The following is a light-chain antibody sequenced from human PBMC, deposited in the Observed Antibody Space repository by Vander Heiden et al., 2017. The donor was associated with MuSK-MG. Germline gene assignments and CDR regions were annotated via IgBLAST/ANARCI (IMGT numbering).Light chain of an antibody. V-gene: IGKV1-5*01. CDR1: QSISTW. Sequence: DIQMTQSPSTLAASVGDRVSITCRASQSISTWLAWYQQKPGKAPKLLIFDASKLEIGVPSRFSGSGSGTEFTLTISSLQPDDFATYYCQQDDNAQCTFGQGTKMEIK. J-gene: IGKJ2*02. CDR2: DAS. CDR3: QQDDNAQCT.